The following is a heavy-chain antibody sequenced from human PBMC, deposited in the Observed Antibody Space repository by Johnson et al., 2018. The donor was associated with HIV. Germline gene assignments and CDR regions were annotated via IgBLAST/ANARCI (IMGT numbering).Heavy chain of an antibody. CDR3: ARDGPSAAV. CDR1: GFSFDDYA. V-gene: IGHV3-9*01. J-gene: IGHJ3*01. D-gene: IGHD6-25*01. Sequence: EVQLVESGGGLVQPGRSLRLSCAASGFSFDDYAMHWVRQAPGKGLEWVSGISWNSGSIVDADSVKGRFTISRDNSKNTLYLQMNSLRAEDTAVYYCARDGPSAAVWGQGTMVTVSA. CDR2: ISWNSGSI.